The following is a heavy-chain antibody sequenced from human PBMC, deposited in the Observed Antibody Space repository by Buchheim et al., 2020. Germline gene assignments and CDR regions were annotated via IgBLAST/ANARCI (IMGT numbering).Heavy chain of an antibody. J-gene: IGHJ5*02. CDR1: GGSFSGYY. CDR2: INHSGST. D-gene: IGHD2-2*01. V-gene: IGHV4-34*01. CDR3: ARGFRGYCSSTSCPPPWFDP. Sequence: QVQLQQWGAGLLKPSETLSLTCAVYGGSFSGYYWSWIRQPPGKGLEWIGEINHSGSTNYNPSLKSRVTISVDTSKNQFSLKRSSVTAADTAVYYCARGFRGYCSSTSCPPPWFDPWGQGTL.